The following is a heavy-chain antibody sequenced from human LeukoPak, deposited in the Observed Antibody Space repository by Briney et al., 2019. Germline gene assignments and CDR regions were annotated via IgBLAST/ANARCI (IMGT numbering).Heavy chain of an antibody. CDR1: VIRFNGYW. Sequence: PGGSLRLSCAASVIRFNGYWKHGVRQTPGKGLVWVSRIYSDGSSTTYADSVKGRFTISRDNAKTTLYLQMDSLRAEETGVQQCTRERDNARDSHAFDIWGQGTMVTVSS. J-gene: IGHJ3*02. CDR3: TRERDNARDSHAFDI. V-gene: IGHV3-74*01. CDR2: IYSDGSST. D-gene: IGHD2-21*02.